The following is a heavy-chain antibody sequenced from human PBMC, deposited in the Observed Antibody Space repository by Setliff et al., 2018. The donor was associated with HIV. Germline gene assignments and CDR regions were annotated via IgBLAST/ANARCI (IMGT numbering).Heavy chain of an antibody. CDR1: GGSFSGYY. J-gene: IGHJ5*02. D-gene: IGHD3-10*01. CDR3: ARTYYYGSGSSNWFDP. V-gene: IGHV4-34*01. CDR2: INHSGST. Sequence: SETLSLTCAVYGGSFSGYYWSWIRQPPGKGLEWIGEINHSGSTNYNPSLKSRVTISVDTSKNQFSLKLSSVTAADTAVYYCARTYYYGSGSSNWFDPWGQGTLVTVSS.